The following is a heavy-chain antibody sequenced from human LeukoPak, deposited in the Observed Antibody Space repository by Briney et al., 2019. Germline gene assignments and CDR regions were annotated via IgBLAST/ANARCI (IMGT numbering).Heavy chain of an antibody. V-gene: IGHV1-2*02. CDR1: GYTFTGYY. D-gene: IGHD6-13*01. J-gene: IGHJ4*02. CDR3: ARDMGSSSLDY. CDR2: INPNSGGT. Sequence: GASVKVSCKASGYTFTGYYMHWVRQAPGQGLEWMGWINPNSGGTNYAQKFQGRVTMTRDTSVSTAYMELSRLRSDDTAVYYCARDMGSSSLDYWGQRTLVTVSS.